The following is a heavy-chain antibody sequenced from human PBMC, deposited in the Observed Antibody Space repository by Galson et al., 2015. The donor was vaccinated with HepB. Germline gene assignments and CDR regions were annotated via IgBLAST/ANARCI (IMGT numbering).Heavy chain of an antibody. J-gene: IGHJ4*02. V-gene: IGHV3-11*06. CDR3: ARVANPHYGEHKHFHS. Sequence: SLRLSCAASGFTFSDYYMSWIRQAPGKGLEWLAYVSSNTIYTNYADSVKGRFTVSRANVKNSISLQMNRLSVEDTAMYYCARVANPHYGEHKHFHSLGQGALVTVSS. CDR1: GFTFSDYY. D-gene: IGHD4-17*01. CDR2: VSSNTIYT.